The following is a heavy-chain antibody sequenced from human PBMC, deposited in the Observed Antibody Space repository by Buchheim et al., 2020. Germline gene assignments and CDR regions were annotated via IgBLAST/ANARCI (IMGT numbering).Heavy chain of an antibody. D-gene: IGHD5-12*01. V-gene: IGHV3-30*18. CDR1: GFTFSSYG. J-gene: IGHJ6*02. Sequence: QVQLVESGGGVVQPGRSLRLSCAASGFTFSSYGMHWVRQAPGKGLEWVAVISYDGSNRYYADSVKGRFTISRDNSKNTLELQMNSLRAEDTAVYYCAKDLNGYDGASGLTYYYYGMDVWGQGTT. CDR3: AKDLNGYDGASGLTYYYYGMDV. CDR2: ISYDGSNR.